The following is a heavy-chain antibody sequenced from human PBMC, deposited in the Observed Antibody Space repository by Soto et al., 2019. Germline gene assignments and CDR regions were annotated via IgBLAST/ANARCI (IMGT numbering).Heavy chain of an antibody. CDR1: GFTFNTYW. CDR2: MNPDGTEK. V-gene: IGHV3-7*01. D-gene: IGHD3-9*01. J-gene: IGHJ4*02. CDR3: ASAPHYDILTGYPN. Sequence: GGSLRLSCAASGFTFNTYWMSWVRQAPGKGLEWVVNMNPDGTEKEYVDSVKGRFTISRDNAKNSLYLQMNSLRAEDTAVYYCASAPHYDILTGYPNWGQGTLVTVSS.